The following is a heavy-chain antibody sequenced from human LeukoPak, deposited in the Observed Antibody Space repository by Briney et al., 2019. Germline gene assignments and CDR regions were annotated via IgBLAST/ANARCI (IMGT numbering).Heavy chain of an antibody. CDR2: VNLQGST. CDR1: GGSISNTNW. J-gene: IGHJ4*02. CDR3: ARHHRIAARPYYFDY. Sequence: SETLSLTCGVSGGSISNTNWWTWVRQPPGKGLEWIGEVNLQGSTNYNPSLKSRVAISVDKSENHISLKLTSVTAADTAVYYCARHHRIAARPYYFDYWGQGTLVTVSS. D-gene: IGHD6-6*01. V-gene: IGHV4-4*02.